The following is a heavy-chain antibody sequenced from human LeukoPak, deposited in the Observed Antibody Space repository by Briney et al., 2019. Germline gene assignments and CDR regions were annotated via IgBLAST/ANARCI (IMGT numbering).Heavy chain of an antibody. V-gene: IGHV4-31*02. CDR3: TRGADDYKTGS. J-gene: IGHJ1*01. CDR1: GDFVINDNSI. D-gene: IGHD5-24*01. Sequence: PSQTLSLICSVSGDFVINDNSIWSWIRQHPEKGLERIGHFHPSGTTYYNPSLKSRLTISIDTSKNHFSLEMTSMTAADTAVYYCTRGADDYKTGSWGQGTLVTVSS. CDR2: FHPSGTT.